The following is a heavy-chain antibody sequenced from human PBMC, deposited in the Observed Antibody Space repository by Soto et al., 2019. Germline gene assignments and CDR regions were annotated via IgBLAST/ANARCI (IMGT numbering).Heavy chain of an antibody. CDR1: GGSISSYY. Sequence: PSETLSLTCTVSGGSISSYYWSWIRQPPGKGLEWIGYIYYSGSTNYNPSLKSRVTISVDTSKNQFSLKLSSVTAADTAVYYCARERAARLGSNWFDPWGQGTLVTVSS. V-gene: IGHV4-59*01. J-gene: IGHJ5*02. CDR2: IYYSGST. CDR3: ARERAARLGSNWFDP. D-gene: IGHD6-6*01.